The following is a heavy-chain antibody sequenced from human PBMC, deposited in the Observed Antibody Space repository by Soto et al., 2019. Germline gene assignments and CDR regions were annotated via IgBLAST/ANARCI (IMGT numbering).Heavy chain of an antibody. CDR1: GIAFSSYS. CDR2: ISGAGGST. V-gene: IGHV3-23*01. J-gene: IGHJ4*02. CDR3: AKGLGHTWENGYFFDH. D-gene: IGHD1-26*01. Sequence: VQLLEWGGRMVQPGGSLRLSCAASGIAFSSYSMSWVRQAPGKGLEWVSGISGAGGSTYYADSVKGRFTISRDNSKNTLFVQVNSLRAEDTAVYYCAKGLGHTWENGYFFDHWGQGTLVTVSS.